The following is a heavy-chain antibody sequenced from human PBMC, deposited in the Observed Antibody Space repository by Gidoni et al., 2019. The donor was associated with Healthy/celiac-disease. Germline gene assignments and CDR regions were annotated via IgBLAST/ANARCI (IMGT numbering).Heavy chain of an antibody. CDR3: ARDPTVTKARRIYYGMDV. CDR1: GYTFTGYY. V-gene: IGHV1-2*02. D-gene: IGHD4-17*01. Sequence: QVQLVQSGAEVKKPGASVKVSCKASGYTFTGYYMHWVRQAPGQGLEWMGWINPNSGGKNYAQKFQGRVTMTRDTSISTAYMELSRLRSDDTAVYYCARDPTVTKARRIYYGMDVWGQGTTVTVSS. J-gene: IGHJ6*02. CDR2: INPNSGGK.